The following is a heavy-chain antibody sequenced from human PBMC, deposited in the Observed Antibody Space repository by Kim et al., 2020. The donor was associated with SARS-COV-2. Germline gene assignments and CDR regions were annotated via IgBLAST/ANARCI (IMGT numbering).Heavy chain of an antibody. CDR3: ARSMGSGSLGWFDP. J-gene: IGHJ5*02. D-gene: IGHD3-10*01. Sequence: AQKFPGRVSISADRSTSTAYMELSSLRSEDTAVYYCARSMGSGSLGWFDPWGQGTLVTVSS. V-gene: IGHV1-69*02.